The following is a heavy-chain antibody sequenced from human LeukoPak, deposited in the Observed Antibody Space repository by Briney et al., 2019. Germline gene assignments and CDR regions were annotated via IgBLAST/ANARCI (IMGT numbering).Heavy chain of an antibody. CDR3: ARALVITGTGWFDP. CDR1: GGTFSSYA. J-gene: IGHJ5*02. D-gene: IGHD1-7*01. CDR2: IIPILGIA. V-gene: IGHV1-69*04. Sequence: ASVKVSCKASGGTFSSYAISWVRQAPGQGLEWMGRIIPILGIANYAQKFQGRVTITADKSTSTAYMELSSLRSEDTAVYYCARALVITGTGWFDPWGQGTLVTVSS.